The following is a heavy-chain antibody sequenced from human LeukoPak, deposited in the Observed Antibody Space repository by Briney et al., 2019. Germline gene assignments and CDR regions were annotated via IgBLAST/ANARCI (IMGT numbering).Heavy chain of an antibody. J-gene: IGHJ6*02. CDR1: GGSISSYY. Sequence: SGALSLTCTVSGGSISSYYWSWIRQPPGKGLEWIGYIYYSGSTNYNPSLKSRVTISVDTSKNQFSLKLSSVTAADTAVYYCARDRGVVVVPAAITGVDYYYYYGMDVWGQGTTVTVSS. CDR3: ARDRGVVVVPAAITGVDYYYYYGMDV. V-gene: IGHV4-59*01. D-gene: IGHD2-2*02. CDR2: IYYSGST.